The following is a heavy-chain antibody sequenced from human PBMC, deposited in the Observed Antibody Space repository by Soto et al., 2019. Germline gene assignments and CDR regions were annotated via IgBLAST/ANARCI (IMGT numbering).Heavy chain of an antibody. CDR2: IWDDGSKK. CDR1: GFTFSSYG. CDR3: ARPPVPKIYWYFDL. Sequence: QVQLVESGGGVVQPGRSLRLSCAASGFTFSSYGMHWVRQAPGKGLGWVAVIWDDGSKKDYADSVKGRFTISRDNSENTLYLQMNSLRAEDTAVYYCARPPVPKIYWYFDLWGRGTLVTVSS. V-gene: IGHV3-33*01. J-gene: IGHJ2*01. D-gene: IGHD6-6*01.